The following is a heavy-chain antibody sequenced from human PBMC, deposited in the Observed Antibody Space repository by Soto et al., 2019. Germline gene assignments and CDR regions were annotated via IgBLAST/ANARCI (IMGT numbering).Heavy chain of an antibody. J-gene: IGHJ4*01. D-gene: IGHD1-26*01. CDR1: GGSFSGYI. V-gene: IGHV4-34*01. CDR3: AIGLISCSHYSGDWYYFDS. CDR2: INHSGSA. Sequence: QVQLQQSGAGLLKPSETLSLTCDVYGGSFSGYIWTWILQTPGKGLQWIGQINHSGSANYNPSLTRRVTISVHTSNSQFSVELNSVHAAYTAVYYCAIGLISCSHYSGDWYYFDSWGHGTQFTVSS.